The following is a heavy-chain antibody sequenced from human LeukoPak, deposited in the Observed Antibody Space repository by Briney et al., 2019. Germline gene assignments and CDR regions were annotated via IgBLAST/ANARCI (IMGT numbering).Heavy chain of an antibody. CDR3: AKSARLVITVRSPMDV. CDR1: GFTFDEYV. CDR2: ISWNSGTI. V-gene: IGHV3-9*01. J-gene: IGHJ6*02. D-gene: IGHD3-22*01. Sequence: PGGSLRLSCTASGFTFDEYVMHWVRQVPGKGPEWVSGISWNSGTIDYADSVKGRFTISRDNAKRSVYLQMNFLRDEDTALYYCAKSARLVITVRSPMDVWGQGTTVIVSS.